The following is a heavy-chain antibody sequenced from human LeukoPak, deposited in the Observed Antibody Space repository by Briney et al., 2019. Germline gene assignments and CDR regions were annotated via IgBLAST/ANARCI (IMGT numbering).Heavy chain of an antibody. V-gene: IGHV3-23*01. D-gene: IGHD2-21*01. CDR3: AKVVYCGGDCYSAAFDI. CDR1: GFTFSSYA. CDR2: ISGSGGST. J-gene: IGHJ3*02. Sequence: SGGSLRLSCAASGFTFSSYAMSWVRQAPGKGLEWVSAISGSGGSTYYADSVKGRFTISRDNSKNTLYLQMNSLRAEDTAVYYCAKVVYCGGDCYSAAFDIWGQGTMVTVFS.